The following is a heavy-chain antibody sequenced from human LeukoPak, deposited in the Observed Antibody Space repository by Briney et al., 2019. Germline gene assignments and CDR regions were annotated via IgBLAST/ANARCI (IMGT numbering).Heavy chain of an antibody. CDR2: IYPGDSDT. J-gene: IGHJ4*02. CDR1: GYSFTSYW. Sequence: GESLKISCKGSGYSFTSYWIGWVRQMPGKGLEWMGIIYPGDSDTRYSPSFQGQVTISADKSISTAYLQWSSLKASDTAMYYCARQLFGVARWAPLDYWGQGTLVTVSS. CDR3: ARQLFGVARWAPLDY. V-gene: IGHV5-51*01. D-gene: IGHD3-3*01.